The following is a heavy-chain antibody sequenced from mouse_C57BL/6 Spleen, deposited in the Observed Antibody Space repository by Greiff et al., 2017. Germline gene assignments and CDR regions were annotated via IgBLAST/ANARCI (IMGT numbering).Heavy chain of an antibody. V-gene: IGHV1-50*01. CDR1: GYTFTSYW. Sequence: QVQLQQPGAELVKPGASVKLSCKASGYTFTSYWMQWVKQRPGQGLEWIGEIDPSDSYTNYNQKFKGKATLTVDTSSNTAYMQLSSLTSENSAVYSGARGEDYAMYYWGQGTSVTVSS. CDR2: IDPSDSYT. J-gene: IGHJ4*01. CDR3: ARGEDYAMYY.